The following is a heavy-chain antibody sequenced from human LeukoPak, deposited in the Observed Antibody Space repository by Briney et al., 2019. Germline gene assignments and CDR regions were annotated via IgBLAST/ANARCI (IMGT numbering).Heavy chain of an antibody. Sequence: SETLSLTCTVSGGSISSYYWSWIRQPPGKGLEWIGYIYTSGSTNYNPSLKSRVTISVDTSKNQFSLKLSSVTAADTAVYYCARHKYCSSTSCPYYFDYWGQGTLVTVSS. CDR2: IYTSGST. J-gene: IGHJ4*02. D-gene: IGHD2-2*01. V-gene: IGHV4-4*09. CDR1: GGSISSYY. CDR3: ARHKYCSSTSCPYYFDY.